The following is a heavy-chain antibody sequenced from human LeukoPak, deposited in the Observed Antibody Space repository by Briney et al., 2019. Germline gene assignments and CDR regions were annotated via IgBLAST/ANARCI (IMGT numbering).Heavy chain of an antibody. D-gene: IGHD1-26*01. J-gene: IGHJ4*02. CDR2: IIPIFGTA. CDR1: GGTFSSYA. CDR3: AREVGIRGHFDY. V-gene: IGHV1-69*13. Sequence: ASVKVSCKASGGTFSSYAISWVRQAPGQGLEWMGGIIPIFGTANYAQKFQGRVTITADESTSTAYMELSSLRSEDTAVYYCAREVGIRGHFDYWGRGTPVTVSS.